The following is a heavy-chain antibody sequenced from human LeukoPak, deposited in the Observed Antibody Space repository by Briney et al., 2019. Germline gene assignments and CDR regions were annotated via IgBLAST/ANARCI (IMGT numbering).Heavy chain of an antibody. CDR3: ARDGLMITPPDGVPDI. CDR1: GFTFDDYA. V-gene: IGHV3-9*01. D-gene: IGHD3-16*01. CDR2: ISWNSGSI. J-gene: IGHJ3*02. Sequence: PGGSLRLSCAASGFTFDDYAMHWVRQAPGKGLEWVSGISWNSGSIGYADSVKGRFTISRDNAKNSLYLQMNSLRAEDTAVYYCARDGLMITPPDGVPDIWGQGTMVTVSS.